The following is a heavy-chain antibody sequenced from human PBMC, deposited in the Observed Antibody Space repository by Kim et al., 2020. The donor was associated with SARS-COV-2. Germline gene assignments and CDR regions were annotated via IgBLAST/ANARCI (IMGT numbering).Heavy chain of an antibody. CDR3: ARHDYDRSSTAYDY. J-gene: IGHJ4*02. D-gene: IGHD6-6*01. Sequence: SPSFQGQVTISADKSISTAYLQWSSLKASDTAIYYCARHDYDRSSTAYDYWGQGTLVTVSS. V-gene: IGHV5-51*01.